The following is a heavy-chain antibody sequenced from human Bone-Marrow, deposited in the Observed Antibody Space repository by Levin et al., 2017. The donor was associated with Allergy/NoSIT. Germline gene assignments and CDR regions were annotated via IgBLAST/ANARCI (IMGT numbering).Heavy chain of an antibody. CDR3: ARGGEVPSHYFYNY. Sequence: SETLSLTCAVNGESFSGYFWSWIRQPPGKGLEWIGEINYSGTSNYNPSLKSRLSMSVDTIKKTLSLKLNVLTAADTAVYYCARGGEVPSHYFYNYWGQGTLVAVSS. V-gene: IGHV4-34*01. D-gene: IGHD2/OR15-2a*01. CDR2: INYSGTS. J-gene: IGHJ4*02. CDR1: GESFSGYF.